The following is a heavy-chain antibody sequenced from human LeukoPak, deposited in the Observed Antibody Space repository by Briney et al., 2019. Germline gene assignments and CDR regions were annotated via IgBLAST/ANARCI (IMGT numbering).Heavy chain of an antibody. V-gene: IGHV3-21*06. CDR2: ISASSNYI. J-gene: IGHJ4*02. D-gene: IGHD2-15*01. CDR3: ARESGAYAYHFDY. CDR1: GFTFSNTN. Sequence: GGSLRLSCAASGFTFSNTNMNCVRQAPGKGLKCVSFISASSNYIYYTDSVKGRFTISRDNAQNSLYLQMNSLRAEDTAVYFCARESGAYAYHFDYWGQGTLVTVSS.